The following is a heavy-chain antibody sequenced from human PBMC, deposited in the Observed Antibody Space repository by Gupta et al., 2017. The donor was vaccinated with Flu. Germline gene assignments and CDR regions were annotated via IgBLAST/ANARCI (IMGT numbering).Heavy chain of an antibody. CDR2: IKYDGSET. CDR1: GFTFSSYW. D-gene: IGHD3-10*01. CDR3: ARYDSGRHAGLDS. J-gene: IGHJ4*02. Sequence: ASGFTFSSYWRTWVRQGPGRGLEWVANIKYDGSETFYVDSVKGRFTISRDNAKNSLNLQMNSLRDEDTAVYYCARYDSGRHAGLDSWGQGALVTVSS. V-gene: IGHV3-7*01.